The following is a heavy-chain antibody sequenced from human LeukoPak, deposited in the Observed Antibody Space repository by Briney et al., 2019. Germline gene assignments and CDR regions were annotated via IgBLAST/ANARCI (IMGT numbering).Heavy chain of an antibody. CDR3: ARPDTAMIDAFDI. CDR2: IYPGDSDT. Sequence: GESLKISCKGSGYRFTSYWIGWVRQMPGKGLEWMGIIYPGDSDTRYSPSFQGQVTISADKSISTAYLQGSSLKASDTAMYYCARPDTAMIDAFDIWGQGTMVTVSS. D-gene: IGHD5-18*01. V-gene: IGHV5-51*01. CDR1: GYRFTSYW. J-gene: IGHJ3*02.